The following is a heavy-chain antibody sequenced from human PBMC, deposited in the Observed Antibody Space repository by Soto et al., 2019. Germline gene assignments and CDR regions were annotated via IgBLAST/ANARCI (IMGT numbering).Heavy chain of an antibody. V-gene: IGHV3-23*01. CDR1: GFTFSSYA. J-gene: IGHJ5*02. CDR3: AILTGTTLGGWFDP. D-gene: IGHD1-7*01. Sequence: EVQLLESGGGLVQPGGSLRLSCTASGFTFSSYAMSWVRQAPGKGLEWVSSISGSGDNTYYPDSVKGRFTISRDNSKNTLYLQMNSLRAEDTAVYYCAILTGTTLGGWFDPWGQGTLVTVSS. CDR2: ISGSGDNT.